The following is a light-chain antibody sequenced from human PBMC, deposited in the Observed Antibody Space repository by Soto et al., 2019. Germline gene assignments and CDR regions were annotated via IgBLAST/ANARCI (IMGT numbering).Light chain of an antibody. V-gene: IGKV4-1*01. CDR1: QSVLYSSTNKNY. CDR3: QQYYSTLYT. Sequence: DIVMTQSPDSLAVSLGERATINYKSSQSVLYSSTNKNYLAWYQQKPGQPPKLLIYWASTRESGVPDRFSGSGSGTDFTLTISSLQAEDVAVYYCQQYYSTLYTFGQGTKLEIK. J-gene: IGKJ2*01. CDR2: WAS.